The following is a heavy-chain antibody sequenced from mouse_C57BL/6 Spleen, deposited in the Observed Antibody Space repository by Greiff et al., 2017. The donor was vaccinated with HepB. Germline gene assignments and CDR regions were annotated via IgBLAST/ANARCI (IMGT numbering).Heavy chain of an antibody. V-gene: IGHV1-50*01. CDR3: ARLVTTGYAMDY. D-gene: IGHD1-1*01. Sequence: QVQLKQSGAELVKPGASVKLSCKASGYTFTSYWMQWVKQRPGQGLEWIGEIDPSDSYTNYNQKFKGKATLTVDTSSSTAYMQLSSLTSEDSAVYYCARLVTTGYAMDYWGQGTSVTVSS. J-gene: IGHJ4*01. CDR1: GYTFTSYW. CDR2: IDPSDSYT.